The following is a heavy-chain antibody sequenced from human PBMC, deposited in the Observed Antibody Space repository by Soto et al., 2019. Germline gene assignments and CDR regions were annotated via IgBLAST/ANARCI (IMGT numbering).Heavy chain of an antibody. Sequence: EVHLLESGGGLVKPGGSLRLSCAASGFTFTNAWMTWIRQVPGKGLEWVGRIQSKTDGATTDYAAHVKGRFTISRDDSNNTLYLDMNCLKTEHTPLYYCTTSNYYESGTYPQAPFDYWGPGTLVTVSS. D-gene: IGHD3-10*01. CDR1: GFTFTNAW. CDR3: TTSNYYESGTYPQAPFDY. J-gene: IGHJ4*02. CDR2: IQSKTDGATT. V-gene: IGHV3-15*07.